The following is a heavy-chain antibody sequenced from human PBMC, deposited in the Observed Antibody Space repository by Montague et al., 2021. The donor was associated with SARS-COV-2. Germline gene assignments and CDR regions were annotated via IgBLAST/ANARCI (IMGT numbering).Heavy chain of an antibody. CDR2: IYYSGST. V-gene: IGHV4-39*07. D-gene: IGHD2-15*01. Sequence: SETLSLTCTVSGGSISSSSYYWGWIRQPPGKGLEWIGSIYYSGSTYYNPSLKSRVTISVDTSKNQFSLKLSSVTAADTAMYYCARGVVAAPPVVDYWGRGTLVTVSS. J-gene: IGHJ4*02. CDR3: ARGVVAAPPVVDY. CDR1: GGSISSSSYY.